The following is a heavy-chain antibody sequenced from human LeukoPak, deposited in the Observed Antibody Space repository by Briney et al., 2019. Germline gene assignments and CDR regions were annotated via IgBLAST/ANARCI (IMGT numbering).Heavy chain of an antibody. J-gene: IGHJ4*02. CDR1: GFTLSSYA. CDR2: ISDSGNT. CDR3: AKALQRRIAAAGTYDY. V-gene: IGHV3-23*01. D-gene: IGHD6-13*01. Sequence: GGSLRLSCAASGFTLSSYAMSWVRQAPGKGLEWVSAISDSGNTYHADSVKGRFTISRDSSKNTLYLQMNSLRAEDTAVYYCAKALQRRIAAAGTYDYWGQGTLVTVSS.